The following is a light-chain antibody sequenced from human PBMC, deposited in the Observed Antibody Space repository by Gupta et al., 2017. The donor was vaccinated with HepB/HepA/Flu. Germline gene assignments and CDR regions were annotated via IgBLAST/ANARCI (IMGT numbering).Light chain of an antibody. J-gene: IGKJ4*01. Sequence: VQITQSASTLSASVGDRVTITCRASQSISSWLAWYQQKPGKAPKLLIYKASSLESGVPSRFSGSGSGTEFTLTISSLQPDDFATYYCQQYNSYSRLTFGGGTKVEIK. CDR1: QSISSW. CDR2: KAS. CDR3: QQYNSYSRLT. V-gene: IGKV1-5*03.